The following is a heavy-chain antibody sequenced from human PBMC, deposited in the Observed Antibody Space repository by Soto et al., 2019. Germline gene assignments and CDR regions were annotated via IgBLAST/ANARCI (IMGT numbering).Heavy chain of an antibody. CDR1: GFTFSSYA. V-gene: IGHV3-23*01. J-gene: IGHJ6*02. CDR3: VAKGYGSDYYYYGMDV. CDR2: ISGSGGST. D-gene: IGHD3-10*01. Sequence: PGGSLRLSCAASGFTFSSYAMSWVRQAPGKGLEWVSAISGSGGSTYYADSVKGRFTISRDNSKNTLYLQMNSLRAEDTAVYYCVAKGYGSDYYYYGMDVWGQGTTVTVSS.